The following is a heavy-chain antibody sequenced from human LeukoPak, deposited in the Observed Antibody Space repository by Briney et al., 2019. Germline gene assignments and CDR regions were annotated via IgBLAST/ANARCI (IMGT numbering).Heavy chain of an antibody. Sequence: GGSLRLSCAASGFTFSSYGMYWVRQAPGKGLEWVAFIRYDGSNKYYADSVKGRFTISRDNSKNTLYLQMNSLRAEDTAVYYCAKAGIQKWLVPFDYWGQGTLVTVSS. CDR2: IRYDGSNK. V-gene: IGHV3-30*02. CDR3: AKAGIQKWLVPFDY. CDR1: GFTFSSYG. J-gene: IGHJ4*02. D-gene: IGHD6-19*01.